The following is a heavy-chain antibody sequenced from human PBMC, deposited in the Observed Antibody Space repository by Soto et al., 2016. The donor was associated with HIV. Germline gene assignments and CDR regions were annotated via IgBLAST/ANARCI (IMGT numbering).Heavy chain of an antibody. Sequence: QVQLQESGPRLVKPSETLSLTCNVSADSVNNYYWSWIRQSPGKGLEWIGYFYHSEITNYNPSLKRRVTMSMNTSKSQFSLTLTSVTTADTAIYYCTARPLLSNPAHFNYWGQGTLVTVSS. CDR2: FYHSEIT. CDR1: ADSVNNYY. D-gene: IGHD3-9*01. J-gene: IGHJ4*02. CDR3: TARPLLSNPAHFNY. V-gene: IGHV4-59*02.